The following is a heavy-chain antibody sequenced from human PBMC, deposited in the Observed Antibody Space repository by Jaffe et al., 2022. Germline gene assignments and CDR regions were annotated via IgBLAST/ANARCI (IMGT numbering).Heavy chain of an antibody. J-gene: IGHJ4*02. CDR3: TTHHTDSSSFFSR. V-gene: IGHV3-15*01. Sequence: EVQLVESGGGLVKPGGSLRLSCAASGFTFSNAWMSWVRQAPGKGLEWVGRIKSKTDGGTTDYAAPVKGRFTISRDDSKNTLYLQMNSLKTEDTAVYYCTTHHTDSSSFFSRWGQGTLVTVSS. D-gene: IGHD6-13*01. CDR1: GFTFSNAW. CDR2: IKSKTDGGTT.